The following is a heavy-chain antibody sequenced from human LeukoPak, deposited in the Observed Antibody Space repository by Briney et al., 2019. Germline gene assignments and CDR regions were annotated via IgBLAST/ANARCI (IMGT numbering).Heavy chain of an antibody. CDR1: GFTFTSYS. CDR2: ISGGGGST. J-gene: IGHJ2*01. V-gene: IGHV3-23*01. D-gene: IGHD3-9*01. Sequence: GGSLRLSCAASGFTFTSYSMNWVRQAPGKGLEWVSTISGGGGSTYYADSVKGRFTISRDNSKNTLYLQVNSLRAEDTAVYYCARDPNFDGHPFKPGSGWYFDPWGRGTLVTVSS. CDR3: ARDPNFDGHPFKPGSGWYFDP.